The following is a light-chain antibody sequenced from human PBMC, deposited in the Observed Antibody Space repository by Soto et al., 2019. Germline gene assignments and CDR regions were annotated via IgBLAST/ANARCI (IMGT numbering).Light chain of an antibody. J-gene: IGKJ3*01. CDR3: QQCGSSPLFT. V-gene: IGKV3-20*01. Sequence: EIVLTQSPGTLSLSPGERATLSCRASQSVSSSYLAWYQQKPGQAPRLLIYGASSRATGIPDRFSGSGSGTDFPHTISRLEPQDVGVYYCQQCGSSPLFTFGPGTKVDVK. CDR2: GAS. CDR1: QSVSSSY.